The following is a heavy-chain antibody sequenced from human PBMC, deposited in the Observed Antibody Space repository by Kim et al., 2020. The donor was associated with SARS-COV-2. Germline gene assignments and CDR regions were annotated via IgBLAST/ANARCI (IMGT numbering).Heavy chain of an antibody. V-gene: IGHV3-23*01. CDR1: GFTFSIYA. CDR3: AKGPVVPTMMVGPLGHAFQI. D-gene: IGHD3-22*01. Sequence: GGSLRLSCAASGFTFSIYAMTWVRQAPGKGLEWVSGIIGSGGSTYYADSVKGRFTISRDNSKNTLYLQMKSLRVEDTAVYDCAKGPVVPTMMVGPLGHAFQIWGRGTMVTVSS. J-gene: IGHJ3*02. CDR2: IIGSGGST.